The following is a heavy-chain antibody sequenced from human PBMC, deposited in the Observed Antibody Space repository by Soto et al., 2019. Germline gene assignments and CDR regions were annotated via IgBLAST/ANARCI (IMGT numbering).Heavy chain of an antibody. CDR2: ISTYNGNT. CDR3: ARDPYHVLMVNAPNLYGMDV. CDR1: GYTFTTYD. J-gene: IGHJ6*02. V-gene: IGHV1-18*01. Sequence: ASVKVSCKASGYTFTTYDISWVRQAPGQGLEWMGRISTYNGNTNYPQSLQGRLTMTTDTSTTAAYMELRSLRSDDTAVYYCARDPYHVLMVNAPNLYGMDVWGQGTTVTVSS. D-gene: IGHD2-8*01.